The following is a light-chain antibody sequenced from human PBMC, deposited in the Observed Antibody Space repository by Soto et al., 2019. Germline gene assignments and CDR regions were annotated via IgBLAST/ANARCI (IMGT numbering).Light chain of an antibody. V-gene: IGLV1-40*01. CDR2: GNS. CDR1: SSNIGAGFD. J-gene: IGLJ3*02. Sequence: QSVLTQPPSVSGAPGQRVTISCTGSSSNIGAGFDVHWYHQLAGTAPKLLIYGNSNRPSGVPDRFSGSKSGTSASLAINGLQEEDEAHYYCQSYDNSLSGSWVFGGGTKLTVL. CDR3: QSYDNSLSGSWV.